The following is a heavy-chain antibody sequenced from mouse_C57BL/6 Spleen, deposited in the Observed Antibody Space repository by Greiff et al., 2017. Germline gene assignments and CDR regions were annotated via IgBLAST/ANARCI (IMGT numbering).Heavy chain of an antibody. J-gene: IGHJ2*01. V-gene: IGHV1-69*01. CDR3: ARCGSSPYYFDY. D-gene: IGHD1-1*01. CDR1: GYTFTSYW. Sequence: QVQLQQPGAELVMPGASVKLSCKASGYTFTSYWMHWVKQRPGQGLEWIGEIDPSDSYTNYNQKFKGKSTLTVDKSSSTAYMQLSSLTSVDSAVYYCARCGSSPYYFDYWGQGTTLTVSA. CDR2: IDPSDSYT.